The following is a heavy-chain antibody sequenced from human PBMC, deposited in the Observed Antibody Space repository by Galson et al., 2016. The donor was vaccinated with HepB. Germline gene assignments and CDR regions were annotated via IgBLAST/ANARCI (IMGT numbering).Heavy chain of an antibody. CDR2: ISSSGSTI. V-gene: IGHV3-48*03. CDR3: ARDRSSWRLYYYYGMDV. J-gene: IGHJ6*02. D-gene: IGHD6-13*01. Sequence: SLRLSCAASGFTFSSYEVNWVRQAPGKGLEWVSYISSSGSTINYADSVKGRFTISRDNAKNSLYLQMNSLRAEDTAVYYCARDRSSWRLYYYYGMDVWGQGTTVTVSS. CDR1: GFTFSSYE.